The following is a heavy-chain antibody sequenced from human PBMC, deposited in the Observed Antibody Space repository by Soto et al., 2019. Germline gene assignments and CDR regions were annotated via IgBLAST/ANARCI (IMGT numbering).Heavy chain of an antibody. CDR1: GGSISSGDYY. V-gene: IGHV4-30-4*01. J-gene: IGHJ4*02. CDR3: ARDLYDILTGYYPPSYFDY. Sequence: SETLSLTCTVSGGSISSGDYYRSWIRQPPGKGLEWIGYIYYSGSTYYNPSLKSRVTISVDTSKNQFSLKLSSVTAADTAVYYCARDLYDILTGYYPPSYFDYWGQGTLVTVSS. D-gene: IGHD3-9*01. CDR2: IYYSGST.